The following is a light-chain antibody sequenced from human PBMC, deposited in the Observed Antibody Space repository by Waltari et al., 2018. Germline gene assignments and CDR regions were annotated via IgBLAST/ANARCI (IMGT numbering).Light chain of an antibody. CDR3: QHYVSLPAT. V-gene: IGKV3-20*01. CDR1: QSVSRT. CDR2: GAS. J-gene: IGKJ1*01. Sequence: IVLTQSPGTLFLSPGEGATLSCRASQSVSRTLAWYQQKPGQAPRLLIYGASSRATGIPDRFSGSGSGTDFSLTISRLEPDDSAVYVCQHYVSLPATFGQGTKVEIK.